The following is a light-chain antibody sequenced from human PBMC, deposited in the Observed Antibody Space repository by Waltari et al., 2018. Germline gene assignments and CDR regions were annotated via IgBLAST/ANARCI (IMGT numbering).Light chain of an antibody. V-gene: IGLV2-14*01. J-gene: IGLJ1*01. Sequence: QSALTQPASVSGSPGQSITISCTGTFSDIGVSDYVSWYQHHPGKAPQLIIFEVSNRPSGVSTLFSGSKSGHMASLTISGLQAEDEADYYCCNSHTGGSNYVFGTGTRVSV. CDR2: EVS. CDR3: NSHTGGSNYV. CDR1: FSDIGVSDY.